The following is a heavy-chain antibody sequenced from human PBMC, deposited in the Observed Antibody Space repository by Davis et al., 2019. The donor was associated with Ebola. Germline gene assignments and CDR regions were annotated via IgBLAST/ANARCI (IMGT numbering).Heavy chain of an antibody. Sequence: GESLKISCKGSGYIFDNYWIGWVRQMPGKGLEWMGFIYPDDSDTRYSPSFQGQVTISADKSTSTAYLQWNSLKASDTAMYYCARQSHHFLSGPRTWFDPWGPGTLVTVSS. D-gene: IGHD3-3*02. CDR2: IYPDDSDT. CDR1: GYIFDNYW. CDR3: ARQSHHFLSGPRTWFDP. V-gene: IGHV5-51*01. J-gene: IGHJ5*02.